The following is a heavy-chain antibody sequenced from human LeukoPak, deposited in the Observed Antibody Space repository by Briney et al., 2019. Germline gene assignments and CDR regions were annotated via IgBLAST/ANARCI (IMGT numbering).Heavy chain of an antibody. V-gene: IGHV1-69*05. J-gene: IGHJ6*03. D-gene: IGHD3-9*01. Sequence: GASVKVSCKASGGTIRGFVINWVRQAPGEGLEWMGRINTLSGTTNYTQKFQGRVTMTTDESTTTVFMELSSLTDQNTAVYFFTRGDDFLAAYNYMDVWGKGSSVIVSS. CDR1: GGTIRGFV. CDR2: INTLSGTT. CDR3: TRGDDFLAAYNYMDV.